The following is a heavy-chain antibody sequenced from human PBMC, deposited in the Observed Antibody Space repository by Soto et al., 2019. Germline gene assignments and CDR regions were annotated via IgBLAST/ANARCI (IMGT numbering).Heavy chain of an antibody. Sequence: PGGSLRLSCAASGFTFSGYSMNWVRQAPGKGLEWVSSISSSSSYIYYADSVKGRFTISRDNAKNSLYLQMNSLRAEDTAVYYCARAGIVVVPAATQDFDYWGQGTLVTVSS. CDR1: GFTFSGYS. V-gene: IGHV3-21*01. CDR3: ARAGIVVVPAATQDFDY. D-gene: IGHD2-2*01. J-gene: IGHJ4*02. CDR2: ISSSSSYI.